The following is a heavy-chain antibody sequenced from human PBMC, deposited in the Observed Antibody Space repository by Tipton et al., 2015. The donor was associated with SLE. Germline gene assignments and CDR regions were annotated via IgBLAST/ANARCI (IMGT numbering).Heavy chain of an antibody. V-gene: IGHV4-59*01. CDR2: IYYSGTT. J-gene: IGHJ4*02. CDR3: ARGGGKYAFWSGSLDY. CDR1: GGSISNYY. D-gene: IGHD3-3*01. Sequence: TLSLTCTVSGGSISNYYWSWIRQSPEKGLEWIGYIYYSGTTNYNPSFKSRVTISIDTSKTHFSLKLSSVTAADTAVYYCARGGGKYAFWSGSLDYWGQGTLVTVSS.